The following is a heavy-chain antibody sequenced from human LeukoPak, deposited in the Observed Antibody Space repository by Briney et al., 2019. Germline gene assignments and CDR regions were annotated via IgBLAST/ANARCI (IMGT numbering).Heavy chain of an antibody. J-gene: IGHJ1*01. CDR3: ATADFYFQY. Sequence: PSETLSLTCTVSSGSIRSSSYYWGWIRQPPGKGLEWIGSIFYSGSTYYNPSLKSRVTMSVDTSKNQFSLKLSSVTAADTAVYYCATADFYFQYWGQGTLVTVSS. V-gene: IGHV4-39*01. CDR1: SGSIRSSSYY. CDR2: IFYSGST. D-gene: IGHD3/OR15-3a*01.